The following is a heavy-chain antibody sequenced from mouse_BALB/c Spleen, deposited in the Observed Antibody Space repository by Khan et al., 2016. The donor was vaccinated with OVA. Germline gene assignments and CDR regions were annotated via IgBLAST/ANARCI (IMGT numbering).Heavy chain of an antibody. V-gene: IGHV14-3*02. CDR2: ITPANGNT. J-gene: IGHJ1*01. CDR3: VRPSYGPRNFDV. CDR1: GFNIKDTY. Sequence: VQLQQSGAELVKPGASVKLSCTASGFNIKDTYIHWVKQRPKQGLEWIGRITPANGNTEYDPKFQGKSTMRSDTTSNTAYLQLSSLTSGDTAVYYGVRPSYGPRNFDVWGAGTTVTVSS. D-gene: IGHD1-1*02.